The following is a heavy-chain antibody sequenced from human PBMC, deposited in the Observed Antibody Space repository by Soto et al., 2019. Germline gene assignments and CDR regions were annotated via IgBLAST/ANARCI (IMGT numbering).Heavy chain of an antibody. CDR2: TSSDGATT. CDR1: GFTFSGYS. Sequence: PGGSLRLSYATSGFTFSGYSMHWLRQAPGKGLEWVAVTSSDGATTYYADSVRGRFTVSRDNSKKTMFLQMNSLTPEDTAVYYCAREVVLTEWFFDNWGQGILVIVSS. V-gene: IGHV3-30*04. J-gene: IGHJ4*02. D-gene: IGHD3-3*01. CDR3: AREVVLTEWFFDN.